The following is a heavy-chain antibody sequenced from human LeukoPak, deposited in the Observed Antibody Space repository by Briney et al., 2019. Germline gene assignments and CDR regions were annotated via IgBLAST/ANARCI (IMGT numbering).Heavy chain of an antibody. CDR3: ARGIVVVPAAAEGSSWFDP. V-gene: IGHV1-69*06. Sequence: SVKVSCKASGGTFSSYAISWVRQAPGQGLEWMGGIIPIFGTANYAQKFQGRVTITADKSMSTAYMELSSLRSEDTAVYYCARGIVVVPAAAEGSSWFDPWGQGTLVTVSS. J-gene: IGHJ5*02. CDR2: IIPIFGTA. CDR1: GGTFSSYA. D-gene: IGHD2-2*01.